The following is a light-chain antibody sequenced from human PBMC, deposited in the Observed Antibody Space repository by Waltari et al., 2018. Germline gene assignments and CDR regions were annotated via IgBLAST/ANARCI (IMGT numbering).Light chain of an antibody. V-gene: IGKV4-1*01. Sequence: DIVMTQSPDSLPVSLGERATFNCKSSQSVSYSSDNKNCLAWYQQKPGQPPRLLIYGASTRESGVPDRFSGSGSGTDFSLTIGSLQAEDVAVYYCHQYCSMPYTFGQGTKLEIK. CDR1: QSVSYSSDNKNC. J-gene: IGKJ2*01. CDR2: GAS. CDR3: HQYCSMPYT.